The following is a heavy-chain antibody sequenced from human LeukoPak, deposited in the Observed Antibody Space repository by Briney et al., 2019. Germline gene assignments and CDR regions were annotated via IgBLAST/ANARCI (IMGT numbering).Heavy chain of an antibody. V-gene: IGHV4-59*01. CDR2: IYYSGST. J-gene: IGHJ4*02. CDR3: AKLTTVTTGNHLDY. Sequence: SETLSLTCTVSGGSLSSYYWSWIRQPPGKGLAWIGYIYYSGSTNYNPSLKSRVTISVDTSKNQFSLKLSSVTAADTAVYYWAKLTTVTTGNHLDYWGQGTLVTVSS. CDR1: GGSLSSYY. D-gene: IGHD4-17*01.